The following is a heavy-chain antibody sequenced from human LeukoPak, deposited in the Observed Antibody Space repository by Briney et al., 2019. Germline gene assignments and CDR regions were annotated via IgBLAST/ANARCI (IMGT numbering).Heavy chain of an antibody. CDR1: GFTFSSYS. Sequence: GGSLRLSCAASGFTFSSYSMNWVRQAPGKGLEWVSYISSSSSTIYYAGSVKGRFTISRDNAKNSLYLQMNSLRAEDTAVYYCARDSRITMIVVVLGMDVWGQGTTVTVSS. CDR2: ISSSSSTI. CDR3: ARDSRITMIVVVLGMDV. J-gene: IGHJ6*02. V-gene: IGHV3-48*01. D-gene: IGHD3-22*01.